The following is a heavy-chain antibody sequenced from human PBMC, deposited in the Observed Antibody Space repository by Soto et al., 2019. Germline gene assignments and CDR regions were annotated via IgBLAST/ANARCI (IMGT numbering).Heavy chain of an antibody. CDR3: ARDPTHYYGSGSHPFDP. CDR2: IIPIFGTA. V-gene: IGHV1-69*13. J-gene: IGHJ5*02. D-gene: IGHD3-10*01. CDR1: GGTFSSYA. Sequence: VASVKVSCKXSGGTFSSYAISWVRQAPGQGLEWMGGIIPIFGTANYAQKFQGRVTITADESTSTAYMELSSLRSEDTAVYYCARDPTHYYGSGSHPFDPWGQGTLVTVSS.